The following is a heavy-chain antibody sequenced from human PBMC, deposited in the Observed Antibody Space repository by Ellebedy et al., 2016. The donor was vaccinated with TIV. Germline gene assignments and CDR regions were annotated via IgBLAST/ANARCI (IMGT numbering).Heavy chain of an antibody. J-gene: IGHJ6*04. CDR3: ARDRRWLDV. CDR1: GGSFSGYY. CDR2: INHSGST. D-gene: IGHD4-23*01. V-gene: IGHV4-34*01. Sequence: SETLSLTXAVYGGSFSGYYWSWIRQPPGKGLAWIGEINHSGSTNYNPSLKSRVTISVDTSKNQFSLKLSSVTAADTAVYYCARDRRWLDVWGKGTTVTVSS.